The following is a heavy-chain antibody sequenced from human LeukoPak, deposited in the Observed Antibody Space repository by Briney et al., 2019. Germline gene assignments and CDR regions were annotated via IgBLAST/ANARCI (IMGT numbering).Heavy chain of an antibody. CDR2: MNPNSGNT. D-gene: IGHD3-3*01. CDR3: ARVPLNSNYDFWSGYLVYGMDV. CDR1: GYTFTSYD. Sequence: ASVKVSCKASGYTFTSYDINWVRQATGQGLEWVGWMNPNSGNTDYAQKFQGRVTMTRNTSISTAYMELSSLRSEDTAVYYCARVPLNSNYDFWSGYLVYGMDVWGQGTTATVSS. J-gene: IGHJ6*02. V-gene: IGHV1-8*01.